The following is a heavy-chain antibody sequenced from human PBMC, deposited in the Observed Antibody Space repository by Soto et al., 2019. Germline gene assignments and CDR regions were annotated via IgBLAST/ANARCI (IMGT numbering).Heavy chain of an antibody. D-gene: IGHD3-22*01. CDR3: AKDGHYDSSGYYYVPWFDT. Sequence: LRLSCAASGFTFSSYGMHWVRQAPGKGLEWVAVISYDGSNKYYADSVKGRFTISRDNSKNTLYLQMNSLRAEDTAVYYCAKDGHYDSSGYYYVPWFDTWGQGTLVTVSS. CDR2: ISYDGSNK. J-gene: IGHJ5*02. CDR1: GFTFSSYG. V-gene: IGHV3-30*18.